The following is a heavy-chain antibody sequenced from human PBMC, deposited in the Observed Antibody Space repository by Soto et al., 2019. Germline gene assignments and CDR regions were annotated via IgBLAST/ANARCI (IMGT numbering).Heavy chain of an antibody. CDR3: ARGYYYDSSGSALQH. CDR2: IWYDGSNK. V-gene: IGHV3-33*01. D-gene: IGHD3-22*01. CDR1: GFTFSSYG. J-gene: IGHJ1*01. Sequence: QVQLVESGGGVVQPGRSLRLSCAASGFTFSSYGMHWVRQAPGKGLEWVAVIWYDGSNKYYADSVKGRFTISRDNSKNTLYLQMNSLRAEDTAVYYCARGYYYDSSGSALQHWGQGTLVTVSS.